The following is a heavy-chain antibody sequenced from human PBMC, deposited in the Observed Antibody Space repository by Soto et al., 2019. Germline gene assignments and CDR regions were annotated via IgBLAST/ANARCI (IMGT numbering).Heavy chain of an antibody. J-gene: IGHJ3*02. CDR3: AKDMGSYCSGGSCGAFDI. D-gene: IGHD2-15*01. CDR1: GFTFSSYA. V-gene: IGHV3-23*01. Sequence: GGSLRLSCAASGFTFSSYAMSWVRQAPGKGLEWVSAISGSGGSTYYADSVKGRFTISRDNSKNTLYLQMNSLRAEDTAVYYCAKDMGSYCSGGSCGAFDIWGQGTMVTVSS. CDR2: ISGSGGST.